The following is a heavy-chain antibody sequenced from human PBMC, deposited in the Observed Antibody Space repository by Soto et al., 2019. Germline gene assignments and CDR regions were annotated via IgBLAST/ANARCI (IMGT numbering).Heavy chain of an antibody. CDR1: GFTFSSYA. J-gene: IGHJ3*02. V-gene: IGHV3-23*01. Sequence: EVQLLESGGGLVQPGGSLRLSCAASGFTFSSYAMSWVRQAPGKGLEWVSAISGSGGSTYYADSVKGRFTISRDNSKNTLYLHMSSLRAEDTAAYYCAKDTLDYGEYGESFDIWRQGTMVTVSS. CDR2: ISGSGGST. CDR3: AKDTLDYGEYGESFDI. D-gene: IGHD4-17*01.